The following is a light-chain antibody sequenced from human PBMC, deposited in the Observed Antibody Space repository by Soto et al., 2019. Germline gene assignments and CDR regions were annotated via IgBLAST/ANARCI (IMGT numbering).Light chain of an antibody. Sequence: EIVMTQSPATLSLSPGERATLYCRSSQSVTGTKLAWYQQRAGQAPRLLIYGASSRATGIPDRFSGSGSGTDFTLTIRRLEPEDFAVYYCQQYGSSYPWTFGQGTKVDI. J-gene: IGKJ1*01. CDR2: GAS. CDR3: QQYGSSYPWT. V-gene: IGKV3-20*01. CDR1: QSVTGTK.